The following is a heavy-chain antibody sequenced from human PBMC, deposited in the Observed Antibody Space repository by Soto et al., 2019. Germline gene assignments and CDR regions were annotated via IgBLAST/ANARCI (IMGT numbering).Heavy chain of an antibody. CDR1: GFTFSSYW. CDR2: MKQDGSEK. J-gene: IGHJ5*02. V-gene: IGHV3-7*03. D-gene: IGHD2-8*02. CDR3: ARDPFGGTAGGGSWFDP. Sequence: GGSLRLSCAASGFTFSSYWMSWVRQAPGKGLEWVANMKQDGSEKYYVDSVKGRFTISRDNAKNSLYLQMNSLRAEDTAVYYCARDPFGGTAGGGSWFDPWGQGTLVTVSS.